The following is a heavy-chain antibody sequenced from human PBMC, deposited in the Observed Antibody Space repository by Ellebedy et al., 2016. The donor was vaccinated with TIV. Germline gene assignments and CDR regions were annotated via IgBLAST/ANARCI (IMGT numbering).Heavy chain of an antibody. CDR3: ARWDYGSGSYLWYFDP. V-gene: IGHV1-2*02. J-gene: IGHJ5*02. D-gene: IGHD3-10*01. CDR2: INPNSGGT. Sequence: ASVKVSCKASGYTFTGYYMHWVRQAPGQGLEWMGWINPNSGGTNYAQKFQGRVTMTRDTSISTAYLQWSSLKASDTAMYYCARWDYGSGSYLWYFDPWGQGTLVTVSS. CDR1: GYTFTGYY.